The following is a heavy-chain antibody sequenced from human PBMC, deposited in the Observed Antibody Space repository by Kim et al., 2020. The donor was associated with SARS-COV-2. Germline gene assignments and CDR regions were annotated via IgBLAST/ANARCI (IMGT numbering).Heavy chain of an antibody. D-gene: IGHD2-21*01. Sequence: TYADFVEGRFTISRDNAKNTVYLQMNRLRVEDTAVYYCARGTGDGYWGQGTLVTVSS. J-gene: IGHJ4*02. CDR3: ARGTGDGY. V-gene: IGHV3-74*01.